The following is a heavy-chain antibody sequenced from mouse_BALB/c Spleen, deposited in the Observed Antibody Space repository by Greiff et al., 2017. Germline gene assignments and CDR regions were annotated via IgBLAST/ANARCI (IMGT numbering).Heavy chain of an antibody. J-gene: IGHJ3*01. V-gene: IGHV3-2*02. CDR3: ARSYYYGSSLAWFAY. D-gene: IGHD1-1*01. CDR1: GYSITSDYA. CDR2: ISYSGST. Sequence: EVKLMESGPGLVKPSQSLSLTCTVTGYSITSDYAWNWIRQFPGNKLEWMGYISYSGSTSYNPSLKSRISITRDTSKNQFFLQLNSVTTEDTATYYCARSYYYGSSLAWFAYWGQGTLVTVSA.